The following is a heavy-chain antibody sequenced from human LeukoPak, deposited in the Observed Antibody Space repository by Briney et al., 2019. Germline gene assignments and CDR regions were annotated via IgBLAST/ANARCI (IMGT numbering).Heavy chain of an antibody. CDR2: INPNSGGT. V-gene: IGHV1-2*02. CDR3: ARLGSGYYHFDY. CDR1: GYTFTGYY. Sequence: ASVKVSCKASGYTFTGYYMHWVRQAPGQGLEWMGWINPNSGGTNYAQKFQGRVTMTRDTSISTAYMELSSLRSEDTAVYYCARLGSGYYHFDYWGQGTLVTVSS. D-gene: IGHD3-3*01. J-gene: IGHJ4*02.